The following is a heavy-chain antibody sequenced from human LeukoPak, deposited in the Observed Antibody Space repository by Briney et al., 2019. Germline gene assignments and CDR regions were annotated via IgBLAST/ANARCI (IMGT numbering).Heavy chain of an antibody. D-gene: IGHD2-2*01. V-gene: IGHV3-9*01. CDR3: AKEVNGKYCFGTSCYPEFDS. Sequence: GRSLRLSCAASGFMFDDYGMHWVRQAPGKGLEWVAGIKWNGNIIGYADSVKGRFTISRDSAKNSLYLQMSSLRAEDTALYYCAKEVNGKYCFGTSCYPEFDSWGQGTLVTVSS. CDR1: GFMFDDYG. J-gene: IGHJ4*02. CDR2: IKWNGNII.